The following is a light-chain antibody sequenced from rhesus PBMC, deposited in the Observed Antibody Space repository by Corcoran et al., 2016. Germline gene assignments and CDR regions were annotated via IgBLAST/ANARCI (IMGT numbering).Light chain of an antibody. V-gene: IGKV1-22*01. CDR2: KAS. Sequence: DIQMTQSPSSLSASVGDTVTITCRASQSISSWLDWYQQKPGKAPKLLVYKASSLQSGVPSRFSGSGSGTDFTLTISSLQPEDFATYYCLQYSSSPPLTFGGGTKVEIK. CDR1: QSISSW. CDR3: LQYSSSPPLT. J-gene: IGKJ4*01.